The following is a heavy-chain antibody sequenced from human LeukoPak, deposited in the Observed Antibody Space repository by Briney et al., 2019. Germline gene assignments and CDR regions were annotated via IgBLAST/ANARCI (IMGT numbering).Heavy chain of an antibody. Sequence: GGSLRLSCAASGFTFSNAWMSWVRQAPGKGREWVGRIKSKTDGGTTDYAAPVKGRFTISRDDTKNTLYLQMNNPKTEDTAVYYCARRGYGLHTLPDYWGQGTLVTVSS. D-gene: IGHD4-17*01. CDR3: ARRGYGLHTLPDY. V-gene: IGHV3-15*01. CDR2: IKSKTDGGTT. J-gene: IGHJ4*02. CDR1: GFTFSNAW.